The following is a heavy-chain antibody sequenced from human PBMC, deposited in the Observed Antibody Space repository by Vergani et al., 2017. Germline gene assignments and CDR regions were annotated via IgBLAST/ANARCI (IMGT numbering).Heavy chain of an antibody. CDR3: FYDFWAGYESGYV. Sequence: EVQLLESGGGLAQPGGSLRLSCAASGFTFRNYAMTWVRQAPGKGREWVSIISDNGGTTYYADSVKGPFTMSRDNSKDTLYLQMNGLTTEDTAVYYCFYDFWAGYESGYVWGKGTTVTVSS. V-gene: IGHV3-23*01. CDR1: GFTFRNYA. D-gene: IGHD3-3*01. CDR2: ISDNGGTT. J-gene: IGHJ6*04.